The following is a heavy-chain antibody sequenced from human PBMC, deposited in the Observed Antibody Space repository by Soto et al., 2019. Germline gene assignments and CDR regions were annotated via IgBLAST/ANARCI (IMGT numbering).Heavy chain of an antibody. Sequence: QVQLVESGGGLVKPGGSLRLSCAASGFTFSDYYMSWIRQAPGKGLEWVSHISSSGSTIYYADSVKGRFTISRDNAKNSLYLQMNSLRAEDTAVYYCARDLTSGYCTNGVCLFDYWGQGTLVTVSS. J-gene: IGHJ4*02. CDR1: GFTFSDYY. D-gene: IGHD2-8*01. V-gene: IGHV3-11*01. CDR3: ARDLTSGYCTNGVCLFDY. CDR2: ISSSGSTI.